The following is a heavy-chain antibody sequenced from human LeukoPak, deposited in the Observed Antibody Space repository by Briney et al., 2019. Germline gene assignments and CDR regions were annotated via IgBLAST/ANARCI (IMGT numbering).Heavy chain of an antibody. CDR2: INPNSGGT. D-gene: IGHD5-18*01. J-gene: IGHJ5*02. CDR3: ARDGLWIQLWLSSSGSPPGWFDP. V-gene: IGHV1-2*02. CDR1: GYTFTGYY. Sequence: GASVKVSCKASGYTFTGYYMHWVRQAPGQGLEWMGWINPNSGGTNYAQKFQGRVTMTRDTSISTAYVELSRLRSDDTAVYYCARDGLWIQLWLSSSGSPPGWFDPWGQGTLVTVSS.